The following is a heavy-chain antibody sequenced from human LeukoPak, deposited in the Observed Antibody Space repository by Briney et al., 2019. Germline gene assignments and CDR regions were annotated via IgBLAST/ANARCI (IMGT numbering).Heavy chain of an antibody. V-gene: IGHV1-46*01. CDR2: INPSGGST. Sequence: GASVKVSCKASGYTFTSYYMHWVRQAPGQGLEWMGIINPSGGSTSYAQKFQGRVTMTRDTSTSTVYMELSSLRSEDTAVYYCARGGNPVHYYDSSGYPYYFDYWGQGTLVTVSS. J-gene: IGHJ4*02. D-gene: IGHD3-22*01. CDR1: GYTFTSYY. CDR3: ARGGNPVHYYDSSGYPYYFDY.